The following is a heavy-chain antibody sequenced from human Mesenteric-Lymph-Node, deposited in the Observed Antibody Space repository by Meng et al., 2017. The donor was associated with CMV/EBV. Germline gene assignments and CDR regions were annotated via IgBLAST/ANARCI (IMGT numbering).Heavy chain of an antibody. V-gene: IGHV3-7*01. J-gene: IGHJ6*02. CDR2: IKQDGSEK. Sequence: GGSLRLSCAASGFTFNSYWMSWVRQAPGKGLEWVANIKQDGSEKYYVDSVKGRSTISRDNAKNSLYLQMNSLRGEDTAVYYCARVIVGATLGLIYYGMDVWGQGTTVTVSS. CDR1: GFTFNSYW. CDR3: ARVIVGATLGLIYYGMDV. D-gene: IGHD1-26*01.